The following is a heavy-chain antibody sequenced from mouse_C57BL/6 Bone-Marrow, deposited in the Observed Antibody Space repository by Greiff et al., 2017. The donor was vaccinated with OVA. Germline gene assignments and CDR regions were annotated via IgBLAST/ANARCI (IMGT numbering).Heavy chain of an antibody. CDR1: GFTFSSYG. V-gene: IGHV5-6*01. CDR2: ISSGGSYT. J-gene: IGHJ2*01. CDR3: AARRDCYY. D-gene: IGHD3-3*01. Sequence: EVQLQESGGDLVKPGGSLTLSCAASGFTFSSYGMSWVRQTPDKRLEWVATISSGGSYTYYPDSVKGRFTISRDNAKNTLYLQMSSLKSEDTAMYYCAARRDCYYWGQGTTLTVSS.